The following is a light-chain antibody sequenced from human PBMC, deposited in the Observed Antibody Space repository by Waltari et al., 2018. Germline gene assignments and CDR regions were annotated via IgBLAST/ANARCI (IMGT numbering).Light chain of an antibody. Sequence: EIVLTQSPGTLSLSPGERATLSCRASQGVGKYLAWYQQRPGQAPRLLRYHTSIRATGIPDRFSGSGYGTDFSLTISRLEPEDFAVYYCQHYVNLPATFGQGTKVEIK. J-gene: IGKJ1*01. CDR1: QGVGKY. CDR2: HTS. V-gene: IGKV3-20*01. CDR3: QHYVNLPAT.